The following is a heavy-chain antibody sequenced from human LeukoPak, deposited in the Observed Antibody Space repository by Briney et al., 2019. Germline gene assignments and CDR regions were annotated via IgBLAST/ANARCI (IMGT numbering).Heavy chain of an antibody. V-gene: IGHV4-4*07. CDR1: GGSISSYY. J-gene: IGHJ6*03. D-gene: IGHD2/OR15-2a*01. CDR2: IYTSGRT. CDR3: ARDRYFNLRYYYYYMDV. Sequence: SETLSLTCTVSGGSISSYYWSWIRQPAGKGLEWIGRIYTSGRTNYNPSLQCRGPISVVTSKNHFSLKLSSVTAADTAVYYCARDRYFNLRYYYYYMDVWGKGTTVTVSS.